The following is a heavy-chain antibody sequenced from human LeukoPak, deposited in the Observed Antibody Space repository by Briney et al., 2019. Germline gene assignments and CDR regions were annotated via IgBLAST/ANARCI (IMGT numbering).Heavy chain of an antibody. CDR1: NYSISNDYY. J-gene: IGHJ4*02. Sequence: SETLSLTCTVSNYSISNDYYWSWIRQPPGKGLEWIGEINHSGSTNYNPSLKSRVTISVDTSKNRFSLKLSSVTAADTAVYYCARGSQGSYYYDSSGYLLIWGQGTLVTVSS. CDR3: ARGSQGSYYYDSSGYLLI. CDR2: INHSGST. D-gene: IGHD3-22*01. V-gene: IGHV4-34*01.